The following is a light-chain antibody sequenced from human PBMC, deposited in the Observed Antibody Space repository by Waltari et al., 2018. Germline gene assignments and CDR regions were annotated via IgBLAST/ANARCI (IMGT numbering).Light chain of an antibody. V-gene: IGLV1-47*01. CDR1: SSNIGTNY. J-gene: IGLJ3*02. CDR2: RND. CDR3: AAWYDGLSGPV. Sequence: QSVLTQPPSVSGTPGQGVTISCSGSSSNIGTNYVYWYQQLPRTAPNLLIFRNDQRPSGVPDRFSAAKSGASASLAISGLRSEDEADYYCAAWYDGLSGPVFGGGTKLTVL.